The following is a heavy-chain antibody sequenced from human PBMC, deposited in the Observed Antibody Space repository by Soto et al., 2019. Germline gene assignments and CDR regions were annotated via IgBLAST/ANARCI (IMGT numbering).Heavy chain of an antibody. V-gene: IGHV3-30*18. CDR2: ISYDGSNK. J-gene: IGHJ3*02. CDR1: GFTFSSYG. D-gene: IGHD3-16*01. CDR3: AKDKRGIVTSEDAFDI. Sequence: QVQLVESGGGVVQPGRSLRLSCAASGFTFSSYGMHWVRQAPGKGQEWVAVISYDGSNKYYADSVKGRFTISRDNSKNTLYLQMNSLRAEDTAVYYCAKDKRGIVTSEDAFDIWGQGTMVTVSS.